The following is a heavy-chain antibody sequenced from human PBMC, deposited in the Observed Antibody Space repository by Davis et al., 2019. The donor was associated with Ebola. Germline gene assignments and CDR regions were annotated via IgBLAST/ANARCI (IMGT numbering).Heavy chain of an antibody. D-gene: IGHD2-8*02. CDR2: ISGSGGST. J-gene: IGHJ6*02. CDR3: AKGDCTGGVCPGMDV. Sequence: GESLKISCAASGFTVSSNYMSWVRQAPGKGLEWVSAISGSGGSTYYADSVKGRFTISRDNSKNTLYPQMNSLRAEDTAVYYCAKGDCTGGVCPGMDVWGQGTTVTVSS. V-gene: IGHV3-23*01. CDR1: GFTVSSNY.